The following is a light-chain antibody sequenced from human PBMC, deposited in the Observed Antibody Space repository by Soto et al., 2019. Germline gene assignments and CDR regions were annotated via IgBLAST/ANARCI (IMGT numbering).Light chain of an antibody. J-gene: IGKJ1*01. CDR3: QQYSSYWT. V-gene: IGKV1-5*03. Sequence: DIQMTQSPSTLPASVGDRVTITSRAGQSISSWLAWYQQKPGKAPNLLIYKSSYLASGVPSRFSGGGSGTEFTLTISRLQPDDFATYYCQQYSSYWTFGQGTKVDIK. CDR2: KSS. CDR1: QSISSW.